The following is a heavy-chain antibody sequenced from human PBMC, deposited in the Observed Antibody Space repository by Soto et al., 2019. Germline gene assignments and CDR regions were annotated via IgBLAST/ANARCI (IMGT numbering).Heavy chain of an antibody. D-gene: IGHD1-20*01. CDR2: IYHSGSA. CDR3: ATSQKGYNWNYFDH. CDR1: GYSIISTNW. Sequence: PSETLSLTCAVSGYSIISTNWWSWVRQPPGKGLEWIGEIYHSGSANYNPSPKSRVTISVDKSKNQFSLNLSSMTAADTALYYCATSQKGYNWNYFDHWGQGALVTVSS. V-gene: IGHV4-4*02. J-gene: IGHJ4*02.